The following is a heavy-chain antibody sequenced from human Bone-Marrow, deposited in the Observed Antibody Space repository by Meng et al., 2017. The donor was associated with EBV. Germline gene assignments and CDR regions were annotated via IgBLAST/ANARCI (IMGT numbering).Heavy chain of an antibody. CDR3: AKSSSSTPGVVDS. Sequence: QVPLQASCPDLVTPPEPLSLPCTVSVASVSGGTFHWSWIRQPPGKELEWIGYIYDGGTTIYNPSLKSRVTIFLDTSRNQFSLGLRSVTTADTAVYYCAKSSSSTPGVVDSWGQGTLVTVSS. CDR1: VASVSGGTFH. CDR2: IYDGGTT. V-gene: IGHV4-61*01. J-gene: IGHJ4*02. D-gene: IGHD6-6*01.